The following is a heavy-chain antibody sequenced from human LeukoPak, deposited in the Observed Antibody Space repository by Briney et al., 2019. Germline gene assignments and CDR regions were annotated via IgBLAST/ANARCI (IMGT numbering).Heavy chain of an antibody. V-gene: IGHV3-23*01. Sequence: PGGSLRLSCAASGFTFSSYAMSWVRQAPGKGLEWVSAISGSGGGTYYADSVKGRFTISRDNSKNTLYLQMNSLRAEDTALYYCVKGMSGGYDRSFFDYWGQGTLVTVSS. D-gene: IGHD3-22*01. J-gene: IGHJ4*02. CDR2: ISGSGGGT. CDR3: VKGMSGGYDRSFFDY. CDR1: GFTFSSYA.